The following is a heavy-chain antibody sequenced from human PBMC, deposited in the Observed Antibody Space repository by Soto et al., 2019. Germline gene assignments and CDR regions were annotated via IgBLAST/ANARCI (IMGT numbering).Heavy chain of an antibody. V-gene: IGHV3-33*01. J-gene: IGHJ6*02. Sequence: QMQLVESGGGVVQPGRSLRLSCAASGFTFRSYGIHWVRQAPGKGLGWVALIWFDGSKKYYVDSVKGRFAVSRDNSKNTLYLQMNSRIVEDTAVYYCAPDRLVPYGYGMDVWGQGTTVTVSS. CDR1: GFTFRSYG. CDR3: APDRLVPYGYGMDV. CDR2: IWFDGSKK. D-gene: IGHD2-2*01.